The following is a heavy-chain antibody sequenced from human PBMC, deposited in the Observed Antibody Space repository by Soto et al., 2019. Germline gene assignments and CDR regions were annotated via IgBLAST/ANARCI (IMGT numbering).Heavy chain of an antibody. CDR2: ISGSGGST. V-gene: IGHV3-23*01. CDR1: GFTFSSYA. CDR3: AKDPPYCSGGSCYSGAFDY. J-gene: IGHJ4*02. D-gene: IGHD2-15*01. Sequence: GGSLRLSCAASGFTFSSYAMSWVRQAPGKGLEWVSAISGSGGSTYYADSVKGRFTISRDNSKNTLYLQMNSLRAEDTAVYYCAKDPPYCSGGSCYSGAFDYWGQGTLVTVSS.